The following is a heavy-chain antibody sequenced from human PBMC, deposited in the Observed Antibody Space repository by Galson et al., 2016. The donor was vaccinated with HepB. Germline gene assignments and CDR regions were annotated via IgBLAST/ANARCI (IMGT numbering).Heavy chain of an antibody. V-gene: IGHV3-9*01. CDR3: AKAPQWRSARFDP. J-gene: IGHJ5*02. D-gene: IGHD6-6*01. CDR2: ISWNSGNM. CDR1: GFSFDDYT. Sequence: SLRLSCAASGFSFDDYTMHWVRQAPGKGLEWVSGISWNSGNMAYADSVKGRFTISIDNAKNSLYLQMNSLRPEDTALYYCAKAPQWRSARFDPWGQGTLVTASS.